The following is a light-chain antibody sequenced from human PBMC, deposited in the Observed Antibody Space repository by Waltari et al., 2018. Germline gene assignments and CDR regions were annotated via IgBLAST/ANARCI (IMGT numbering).Light chain of an antibody. J-gene: IGKJ5*01. CDR2: GAS. Sequence: ELVLTQSPGTLSLSPGERATLSCRASQRVSNNYLAWYQQKPCQAPRLLIYGASSRATGIPDSFSGSGSGTDFTLTISRLEPDDFTVYYCQQYGSSPITFGQGTRLEIK. V-gene: IGKV3-20*01. CDR3: QQYGSSPIT. CDR1: QRVSNNY.